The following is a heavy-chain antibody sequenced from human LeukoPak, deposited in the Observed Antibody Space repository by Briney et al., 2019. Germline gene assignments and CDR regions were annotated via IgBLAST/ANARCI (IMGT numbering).Heavy chain of an antibody. D-gene: IGHD2-2*01. CDR2: INPNSGDT. V-gene: IGHV1-2*02. CDR3: ARANFLYCSSTTCLFDY. Sequence: ASVKVSCKASGYTFTDYYMHWVRQAPGQGFEWMGWINPNSGDTNYAQKFQGGVTMTRDTSISTAHMELSRLRSDDRAVYYCARANFLYCSSTTCLFDYWGQGTLVIVSS. CDR1: GYTFTDYY. J-gene: IGHJ4*02.